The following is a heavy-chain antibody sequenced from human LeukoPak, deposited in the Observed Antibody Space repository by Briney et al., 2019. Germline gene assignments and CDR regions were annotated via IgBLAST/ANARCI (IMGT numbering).Heavy chain of an antibody. CDR1: GFTFDDYA. Sequence: GGSLRLSCAASGFTFDDYAMHWVRQAPGKGLEWVSGISWNSGSIGYADSVKGRFTISRDNAKNSLYLQMNSLRAEDTALYYCAKDLRIAAAGTGDAFDIWGQGTMVTVSS. V-gene: IGHV3-9*01. CDR3: AKDLRIAAAGTGDAFDI. D-gene: IGHD6-13*01. J-gene: IGHJ3*02. CDR2: ISWNSGSI.